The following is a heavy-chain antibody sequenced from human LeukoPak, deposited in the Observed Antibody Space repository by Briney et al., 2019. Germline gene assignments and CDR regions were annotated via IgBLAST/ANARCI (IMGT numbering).Heavy chain of an antibody. Sequence: GGSLRLSCAASGFTVSSNYMSWVRQAPGKGLEWVSVIYSGGSTYYADSVKGRFTISRDKSKNTLYLQMNSLRAEDTAVYYCARGASGDYDFDYWGQGTLVTVSS. CDR1: GFTVSSNY. CDR3: ARGASGDYDFDY. D-gene: IGHD4-17*01. CDR2: IYSGGST. V-gene: IGHV3-53*01. J-gene: IGHJ4*02.